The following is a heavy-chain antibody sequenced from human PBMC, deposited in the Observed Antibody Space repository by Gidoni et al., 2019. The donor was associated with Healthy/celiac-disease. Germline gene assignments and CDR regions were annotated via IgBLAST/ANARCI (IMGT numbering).Heavy chain of an antibody. D-gene: IGHD2-15*01. J-gene: IGHJ3*02. Sequence: KGLEWVAVISYDGSNKYCADSVKGRFTISRDNSKNTLYLQMNSLRAEDTAVYYCARGGSGGSRDAFDIWGQGTMVTVSS. V-gene: IGHV3-30*01. CDR2: ISYDGSNK. CDR3: ARGGSGGSRDAFDI.